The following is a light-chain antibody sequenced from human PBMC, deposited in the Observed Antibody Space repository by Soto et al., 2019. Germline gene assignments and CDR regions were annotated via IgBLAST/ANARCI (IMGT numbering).Light chain of an antibody. CDR3: QQRSNWPPT. CDR2: VAS. J-gene: IGKJ2*01. CDR1: QSVSSY. Sequence: EIVLTQSPATLSLSPGERATLSCRASQSVSSYLAWYQQTPGKAPRRLIYVASSRATGIPARFSGSGSGTDFTLTISSLEPEYFAVYYCQQRSNWPPTFGQGTKLEIK. V-gene: IGKV3-11*01.